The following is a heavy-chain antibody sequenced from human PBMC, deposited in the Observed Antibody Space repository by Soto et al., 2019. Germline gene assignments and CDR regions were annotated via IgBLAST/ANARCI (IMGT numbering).Heavy chain of an antibody. Sequence: SVKVSCKASGGTFSSYAIIWVRQAPGQGLEWMGGIIPIFGTANYAQKFQGRVTITADKSTSTAYMEQSTLRSEDRAVYYCARDYYASSGPGYWGQGTLVTVSS. CDR1: GGTFSSYA. D-gene: IGHD3-22*01. J-gene: IGHJ4*02. V-gene: IGHV1-69*06. CDR2: IIPIFGTA. CDR3: ARDYYASSGPGY.